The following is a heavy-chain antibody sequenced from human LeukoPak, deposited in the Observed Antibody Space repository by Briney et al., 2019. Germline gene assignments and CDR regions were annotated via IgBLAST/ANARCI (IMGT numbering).Heavy chain of an antibody. CDR3: ARDWLQANYDAFDI. V-gene: IGHV3-7*01. J-gene: IGHJ3*02. Sequence: SGGSLRLSCAASGFTFSSYWMSWVRQAPGKGLEWVANIKQDGSEKYYVDSVKGRFTISRDNAKNSLYLQMNSLRAEDTAVYYCARDWLQANYDAFDIWGQGTMVTVSS. CDR2: IKQDGSEK. CDR1: GFTFSSYW. D-gene: IGHD5-18*01.